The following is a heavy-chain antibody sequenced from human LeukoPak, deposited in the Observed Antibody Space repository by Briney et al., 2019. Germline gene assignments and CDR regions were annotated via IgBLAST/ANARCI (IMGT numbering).Heavy chain of an antibody. V-gene: IGHV3-11*01. Sequence: GGSLRLSCAASGFTFSDYYMSWIRQAPGKGLEWVSYISSSGNNIYYADSVKGRFTISRDNAKNSLYLQMNSLRAEDTAVYYCARERHCSSTSCPTPYYMDVWGKGTTVTVSS. CDR1: GFTFSDYY. CDR3: ARERHCSSTSCPTPYYMDV. D-gene: IGHD2-2*01. CDR2: ISSSGNNI. J-gene: IGHJ6*03.